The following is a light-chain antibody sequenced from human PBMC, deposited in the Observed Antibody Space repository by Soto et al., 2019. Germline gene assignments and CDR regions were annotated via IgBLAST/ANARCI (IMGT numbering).Light chain of an antibody. CDR1: QSVRSTY. CDR2: GVS. Sequence: EIVMTQSPVTLSVSPGERATLSCRASQSVRSTYLAWYQQKPGQAPRLLIFGVSNRAAGIPARFSGSGSGTEFTLTISSLQSEDVATYYCQKYDSSQFTFGPGTKVEI. J-gene: IGKJ3*01. V-gene: IGKV3-15*01. CDR3: QKYDSSQFT.